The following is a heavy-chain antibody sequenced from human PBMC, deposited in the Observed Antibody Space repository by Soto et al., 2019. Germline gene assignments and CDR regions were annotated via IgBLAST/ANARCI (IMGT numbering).Heavy chain of an antibody. V-gene: IGHV3-15*07. CDR2: IKSKTAGGTT. D-gene: IGHD3-10*01. CDR1: GFTFTYAW. J-gene: IGHJ5*02. Sequence: EVQLVESGGCLVKPGGSLTLSCAASGFTFTYAWMNWVRQAPGTGLEWVGRIKSKTAGGTTDYTAPVKGRFTISRDDSKNTLFLQMNSLKAEDTAVYYCATDGGAWGQGTLVTVSS. CDR3: ATDGGA.